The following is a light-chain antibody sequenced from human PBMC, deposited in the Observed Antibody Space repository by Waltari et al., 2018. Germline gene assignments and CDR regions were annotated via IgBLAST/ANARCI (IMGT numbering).Light chain of an antibody. J-gene: IGKJ4*01. CDR2: RAS. Sequence: EIVMTQSPATLSLSPGERATLSCRASQSVTNNLAWYQQKPGQAPRLHIYRASTRATSIPARISGSGSGTEFTLTISSLQSEDFAFYYCQQYNNWPLTFGGGTKVEIK. V-gene: IGKV3-15*01. CDR3: QQYNNWPLT. CDR1: QSVTNN.